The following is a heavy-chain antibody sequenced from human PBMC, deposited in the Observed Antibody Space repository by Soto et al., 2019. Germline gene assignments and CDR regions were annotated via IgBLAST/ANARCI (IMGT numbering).Heavy chain of an antibody. J-gene: IGHJ6*02. CDR2: ISPYNGNA. V-gene: IGHV1-18*01. D-gene: IGHD6-13*01. CDR3: ARTNSSSWYKVYYYGMDV. Sequence: ASVKVSCKASGYTFTSYGISWVRQAPGQGLEWMGWISPYNGNANYAQKLQGRVTMTADESTSTAYMELSSLRSEDTAVYYCARTNSSSWYKVYYYGMDVWGQGTTVTVSS. CDR1: GYTFTSYG.